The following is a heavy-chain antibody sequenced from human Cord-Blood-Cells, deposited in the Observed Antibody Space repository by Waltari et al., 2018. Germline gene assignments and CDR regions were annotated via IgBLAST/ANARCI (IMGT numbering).Heavy chain of an antibody. CDR2: INPNSGGT. CDR1: GYTFTGYY. J-gene: IGHJ3*02. Sequence: QVQLVQSGAEVKKPGASVKVSCKASGYTFTGYYMHWVRQAPGQGLEWMGWINPNSGGTNYAQKFQGRVTMTRDTSISTAYMELSRLRSDDTAVYYCAREYCSSTSCYAFDIWGQGTMVTVSS. CDR3: AREYCSSTSCYAFDI. D-gene: IGHD2-2*01. V-gene: IGHV1-2*02.